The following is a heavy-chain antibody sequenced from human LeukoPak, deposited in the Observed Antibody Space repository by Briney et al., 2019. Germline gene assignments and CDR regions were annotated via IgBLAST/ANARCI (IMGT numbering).Heavy chain of an antibody. D-gene: IGHD6-19*01. V-gene: IGHV3-64*02. CDR1: GFTFSSYA. CDR3: ARVQGSGWYDY. J-gene: IGHJ4*02. Sequence: GGSLRLSCAASGFTFSSYAMHWVRQAPGKGLEYVSAISSNGGSTYYADSVKGRFTISRDNSKNTLHLQMGSLRAEDMAVYYCARVQGSGWYDYWGQGTLVTVSS. CDR2: ISSNGGST.